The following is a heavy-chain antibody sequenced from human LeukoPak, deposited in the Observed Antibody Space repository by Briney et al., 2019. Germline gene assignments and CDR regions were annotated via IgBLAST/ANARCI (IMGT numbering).Heavy chain of an antibody. CDR2: ISAYNGNT. J-gene: IGHJ4*02. Sequence: ASVKVSCKASGYTFTSYGISWVRQAPGQGLEWMGWISAYNGNTNYAQRLQGRVTMTTDTSTSTAYMELRSLRSDDTAVNYCARQTYYYDQFDDGGQETLVPVSS. D-gene: IGHD3-22*01. CDR3: ARQTYYYDQFDD. CDR1: GYTFTSYG. V-gene: IGHV1-18*01.